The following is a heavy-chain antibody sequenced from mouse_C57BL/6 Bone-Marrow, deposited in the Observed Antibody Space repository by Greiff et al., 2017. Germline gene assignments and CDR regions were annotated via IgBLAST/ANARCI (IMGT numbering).Heavy chain of an antibody. D-gene: IGHD2-3*01. CDR2: IDPENGDT. CDR3: MIYDGPYYFDY. Sequence: EVQLQQSGAELVRPGASVKLSCTASGFNITDDYMHWVKQRPEQGLEWIGWIDPENGDTEYASKFQGKATITADTSSNTAYLQLSSLTSEDTAVYYCMIYDGPYYFDYWGQGTTLTVSS. J-gene: IGHJ2*01. V-gene: IGHV14-4*01. CDR1: GFNITDDY.